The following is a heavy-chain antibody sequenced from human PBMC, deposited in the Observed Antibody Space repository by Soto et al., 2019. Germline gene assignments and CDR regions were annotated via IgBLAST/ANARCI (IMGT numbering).Heavy chain of an antibody. CDR3: PKDQPRERCYYYDGMDV. CDR1: GFTFSSYA. D-gene: IGHD1-26*01. V-gene: IGHV3-23*01. J-gene: IGHJ6*01. CDR2: ISGSGGST. Sequence: EVQLLESGGGLVQPGGSLRLSCAASGFTFSSYAMSWVRQAPGKGLEWVSAISGSGGSTYYADSVKGRLTISRDSSKDTLYRQRYGLRSADTAVYYCPKDQPRERCYYYDGMDVSCQETTVTVSS.